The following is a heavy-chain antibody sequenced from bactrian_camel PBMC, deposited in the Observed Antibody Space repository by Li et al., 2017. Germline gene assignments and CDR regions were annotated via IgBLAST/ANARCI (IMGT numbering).Heavy chain of an antibody. V-gene: IGHV3S53*01. CDR2: IDEDGVT. J-gene: IGHJ4*01. CDR3: AADVNLGMSDGYCYGVEN. D-gene: IGHD2*01. CDR1: GAGFRTYC. Sequence: HVQLVESGGGSVQAEGSLRLSCSASGAGFRTYCMGWFRQAPGKTRVGVATIDEDGVTIYAPSVKGLFAISMDNRGNILYLEMNNLKLEDTAMYQCAADVNLGMSDGYCYGVENWGQGTQVTVS.